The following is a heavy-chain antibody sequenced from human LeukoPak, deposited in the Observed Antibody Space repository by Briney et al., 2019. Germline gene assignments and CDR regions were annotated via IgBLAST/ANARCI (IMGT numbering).Heavy chain of an antibody. J-gene: IGHJ5*02. CDR2: MNPNSGNT. CDR3: ARDWGGVYCSSTSCQGYNWFDP. D-gene: IGHD2-2*01. V-gene: IGHV1-8*01. CDR1: GYTFTSYD. Sequence: ASVKVSCKASGYTFTSYDINWVRQATGQGLGWMGWMNPNSGNTGYAQKFQGRVTMTRNTSISTAYMELSSLRSEDTAVYYCARDWGGVYCSSTSCQGYNWFDPWGQGTLVTVSS.